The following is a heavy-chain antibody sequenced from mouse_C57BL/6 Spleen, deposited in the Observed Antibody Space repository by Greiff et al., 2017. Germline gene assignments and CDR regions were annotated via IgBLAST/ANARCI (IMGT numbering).Heavy chain of an antibody. J-gene: IGHJ3*01. CDR3: VRQIYYDYDGFAD. D-gene: IGHD2-4*01. CDR1: GFCFNTYA. CDR2: IRSKSNNYAT. V-gene: IGHV10-1*01. Sequence: EVQVVESGGGLVQPKGSLKLSCAASGFCFNTYAMNWVRQAPGKGLEWVARIRSKSNNYATYYADSVKDRFTISRDDSESMLYLQMNNLKTEDTAMYYCVRQIYYDYDGFADWGKGTLVTVSA.